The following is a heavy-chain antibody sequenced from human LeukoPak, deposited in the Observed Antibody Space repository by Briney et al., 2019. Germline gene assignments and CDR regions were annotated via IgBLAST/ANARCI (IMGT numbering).Heavy chain of an antibody. V-gene: IGHV4-4*07. CDR1: GGFISTYY. CDR2: IHTSGST. CDR3: ARGPPHGGTYFDY. D-gene: IGHD2-15*01. J-gene: IGHJ4*02. Sequence: PSETLSLTCTVSGGFISTYYWSWIRQPAGKGLEWIGRIHTSGSTLCNPSLKSRVTMSVDTSKNQFSLKLSSATAADTAVYYCARGPPHGGTYFDYWGQGTLVTVSS.